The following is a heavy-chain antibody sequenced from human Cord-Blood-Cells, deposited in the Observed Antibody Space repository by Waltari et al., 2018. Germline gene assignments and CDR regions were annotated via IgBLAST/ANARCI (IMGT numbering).Heavy chain of an antibody. V-gene: IGHV4-4*02. CDR2: IYHSGRT. Sequence: QVQLQESGPGLVKPSGPLSLTCAASGGSIRSSNWWSGVRQPPGKGLEWIGEIYHSGRTNYNPSLKSRVTISVDKSKNQFSLKLSSVTAADTAVYYCARILIAVAGIDYWGQGTLVTVSS. CDR1: GGSIRSSNW. CDR3: ARILIAVAGIDY. D-gene: IGHD6-19*01. J-gene: IGHJ4*02.